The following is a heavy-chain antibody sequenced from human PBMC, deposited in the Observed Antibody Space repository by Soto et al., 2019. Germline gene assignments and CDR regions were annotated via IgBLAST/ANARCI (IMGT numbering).Heavy chain of an antibody. CDR3: AKDANTIFGVVTWFDP. CDR2: ISGSGGST. CDR1: VFTFSSYA. J-gene: IGHJ5*02. D-gene: IGHD3-3*01. Sequence: GWSLRLSCSASVFTFSSYAMSWFRQAPGKGLEWVSAISGSGGSTYYADSVKGRFTISRDNSKNTLYLQMNSLRAEDTAVYYCAKDANTIFGVVTWFDPWGQGTLVTVSS. V-gene: IGHV3-23*01.